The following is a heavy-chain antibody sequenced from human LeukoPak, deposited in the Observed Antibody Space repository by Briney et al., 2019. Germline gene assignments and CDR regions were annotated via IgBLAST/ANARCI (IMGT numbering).Heavy chain of an antibody. D-gene: IGHD2-2*02. CDR3: ARSFVVVPGAIDWFDP. V-gene: IGHV7-4-1*02. CDR1: GYTFSSYA. Sequence: SVKVSCKASGYTFSSYAMNWVRQSHGQGLEWMGWINTNTGNPVYAQGFTGRFVFSLDTLVRTAYLQINGLKAEDTAVYYCARSFVVVPGAIDWFDPWGQGTLVTVSS. J-gene: IGHJ5*02. CDR2: INTNTGNP.